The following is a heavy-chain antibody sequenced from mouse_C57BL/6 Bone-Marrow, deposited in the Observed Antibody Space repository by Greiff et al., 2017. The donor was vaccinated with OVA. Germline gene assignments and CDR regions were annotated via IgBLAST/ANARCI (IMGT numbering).Heavy chain of an antibody. J-gene: IGHJ2*01. D-gene: IGHD3-3*01. Sequence: EVQLQQPGAELVKPGASVKMSCKASGYTFTSYWITWVKQRPEQGLEWIGWIDPENGDTEYASKFQGKATITADTSSNTAYLQLSSLTSEDTAVYYCTTEGRDYWGQGTTLTVSS. CDR3: TTEGRDY. CDR1: GYTFTSYW. CDR2: IDPENGDT. V-gene: IGHV14-4*01.